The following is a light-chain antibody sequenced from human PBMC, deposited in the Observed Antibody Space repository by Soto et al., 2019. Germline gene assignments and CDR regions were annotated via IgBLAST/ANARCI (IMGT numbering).Light chain of an antibody. CDR2: VNSDGSH. Sequence: QSVLTQSPSASASLGASVKLTCTLSSGHSTYVIAWHQQQPEKGPRFLMKVNSDGSHTKGDGIPDRFSGSSSGAERHLTISSLQSEDQADYYCQTWGAGIVVFGGGTQLTVL. CDR1: SGHSTYV. J-gene: IGLJ2*01. CDR3: QTWGAGIVV. V-gene: IGLV4-69*02.